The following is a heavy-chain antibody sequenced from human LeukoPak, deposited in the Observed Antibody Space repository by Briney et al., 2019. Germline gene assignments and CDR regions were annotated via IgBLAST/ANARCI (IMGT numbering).Heavy chain of an antibody. V-gene: IGHV4-59*02. D-gene: IGHD6-13*01. J-gene: IGHJ4*02. CDR1: GDSVTSYY. Sequence: PSETLSLTCSVSGDSVTSYYWSWIRQPPGKGLEWVGFFSYNEHSDYNPSLKSRVTISVDTSKNQFSLRLSSVTAADTAIYYCARVSVAGTGPDYWGQGTLVTVSS. CDR2: FSYNEHS. CDR3: ARVSVAGTGPDY.